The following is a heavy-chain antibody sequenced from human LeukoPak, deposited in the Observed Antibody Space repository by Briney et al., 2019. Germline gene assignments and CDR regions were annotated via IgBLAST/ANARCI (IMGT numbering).Heavy chain of an antibody. Sequence: GGSLRLSCAASGFTFSSYGMHWVRQAPGKGLEWVAVIWYDGSNKYYADSVKGRFTISRDNSKNTLYLQMNSLRAEDTAVYYCARGSGSSVVFDYWGQGTLVTVSS. V-gene: IGHV3-33*01. CDR1: GFTFSSYG. D-gene: IGHD3-10*01. CDR2: IWYDGSNK. CDR3: ARGSGSSVVFDY. J-gene: IGHJ4*02.